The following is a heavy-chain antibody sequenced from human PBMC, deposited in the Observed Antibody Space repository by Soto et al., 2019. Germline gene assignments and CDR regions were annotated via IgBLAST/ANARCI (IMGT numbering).Heavy chain of an antibody. CDR2: IYYSGST. Sequence: SETLSLTCTVSGGSISSYYWSWIRQPPGKGLEWIGYIYYSGSTNYNPSLKSRVTISVDTSKNQFSLKLSSVTAADTAVYYCARETQYDFWSGYYSLGFDPWGQGTLVTVS. CDR3: ARETQYDFWSGYYSLGFDP. D-gene: IGHD3-3*01. CDR1: GGSISSYY. J-gene: IGHJ5*02. V-gene: IGHV4-59*01.